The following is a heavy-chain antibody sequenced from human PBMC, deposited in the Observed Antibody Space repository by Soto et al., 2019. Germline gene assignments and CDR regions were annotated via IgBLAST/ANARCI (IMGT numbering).Heavy chain of an antibody. V-gene: IGHV3-30*18. CDR3: AKQRDTAMAPYYYYYYGMDV. Sequence: GGSLRLSCAASGFTFSSYGMHWVRQAPGKGLEWVAVISYDGSNKYYADSVKGRFTISRDNSKNTLYLQMNSLRAEDTAVYYCAKQRDTAMAPYYYYYYGMDVWGQGTTVTVSS. CDR1: GFTFSSYG. CDR2: ISYDGSNK. J-gene: IGHJ6*02. D-gene: IGHD5-18*01.